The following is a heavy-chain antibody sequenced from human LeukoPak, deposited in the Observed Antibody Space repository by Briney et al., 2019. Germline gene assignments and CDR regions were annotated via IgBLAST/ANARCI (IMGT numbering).Heavy chain of an antibody. V-gene: IGHV3-21*06. D-gene: IGHD1-14*01. J-gene: IGHJ4*02. CDR1: GLTFSTSG. Sequence: GGSLRPSCTASGLTFSTSGFNWVRQAPGKGLEWVASIGPTGSDRYHADSIKGRFTISRDNANNFLYLQMNSLRAEDTAVYYCATETNGRHYDYWGQGTLLTVSS. CDR3: ATETNGRHYDY. CDR2: IGPTGSDR.